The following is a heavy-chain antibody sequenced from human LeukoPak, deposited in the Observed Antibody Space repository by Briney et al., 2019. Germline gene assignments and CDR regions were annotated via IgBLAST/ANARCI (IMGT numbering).Heavy chain of an antibody. V-gene: IGHV3-23*01. Sequence: PGGSLRLSCAASAFTFSSYAMSWVRQAPGKGLEWVSTISGSGGGTYYADSVKGRFTISRDNSKNTLSLQMSSLRAEDTAVYYCAKFSVTESYFDYWGQGTLVTVSS. CDR3: AKFSVTESYFDY. CDR2: ISGSGGGT. J-gene: IGHJ4*02. D-gene: IGHD5/OR15-5a*01. CDR1: AFTFSSYA.